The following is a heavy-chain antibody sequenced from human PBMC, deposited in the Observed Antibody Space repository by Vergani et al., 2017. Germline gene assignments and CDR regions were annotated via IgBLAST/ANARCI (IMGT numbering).Heavy chain of an antibody. CDR3: ARDSRCLSGGSCYLFDY. D-gene: IGHD2-15*01. V-gene: IGHV1-18*01. J-gene: IGHJ4*02. Sequence: QVQLVQAGAEVKKPGASVKVSCKASGYTFTSYGISWVRQAPGQGLEWMGWISAYNGNTNYAQKLQGRVTMTTDTSTSTAEMELRSLRSADTAGYYCARDSRCLSGGSCYLFDYWGQGTLVTVSS. CDR2: ISAYNGNT. CDR1: GYTFTSYG.